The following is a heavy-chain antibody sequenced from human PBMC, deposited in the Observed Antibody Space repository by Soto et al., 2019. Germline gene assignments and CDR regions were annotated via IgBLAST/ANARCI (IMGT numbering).Heavy chain of an antibody. Sequence: GGSLRLSCAASGFTFSSYAMSWVRQAPGKGLEWVSAISGSGGSTYYADSVKGRFTISRDNSKNTLYLQMNSLRAEDTAVYYCAKDGNRESWQGPYYYDSSGYYGDFDYWGQGTLVTVSS. CDR3: AKDGNRESWQGPYYYDSSGYYGDFDY. J-gene: IGHJ4*02. V-gene: IGHV3-23*01. CDR1: GFTFSSYA. CDR2: ISGSGGST. D-gene: IGHD3-22*01.